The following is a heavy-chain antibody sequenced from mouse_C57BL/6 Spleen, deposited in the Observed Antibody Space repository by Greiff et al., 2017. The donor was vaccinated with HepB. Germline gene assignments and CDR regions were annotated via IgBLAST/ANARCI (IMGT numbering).Heavy chain of an antibody. J-gene: IGHJ1*03. V-gene: IGHV1-80*01. CDR1: GYAFSSYW. D-gene: IGHD1-1*01. CDR2: IYPGDGDT. CDR3: ARSTTTVVADWYFDV. Sequence: VHLVESGAELVKPGASVKISCKASGYAFSSYWMNWVKQRPGKGLEWIGQIYPGDGDTNYNGKFKGKATLTADKSSSTAYMQLSSLTSEDSAVYFCARSTTTVVADWYFDVWGTGTTVTVSS.